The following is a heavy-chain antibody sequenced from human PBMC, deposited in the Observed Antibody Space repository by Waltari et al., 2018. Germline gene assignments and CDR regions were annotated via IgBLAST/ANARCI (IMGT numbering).Heavy chain of an antibody. CDR1: GGPFSRVG. D-gene: IGHD5-12*01. J-gene: IGHJ3*01. CDR2: ISPMPGIT. V-gene: IGHV1-69*02. CDR3: ARRVSTKGAFEV. Sequence: QVQLVQSGSEVKQPGSPVTVSCKSSGGPFSRVGLHWLRQAPGQGLEWMGKISPMPGITDYEQKFQGRLRITADRSTTTGYMELRSLGSEDTAIYYCARRVSTKGAFEVWGRGTLVTVSP.